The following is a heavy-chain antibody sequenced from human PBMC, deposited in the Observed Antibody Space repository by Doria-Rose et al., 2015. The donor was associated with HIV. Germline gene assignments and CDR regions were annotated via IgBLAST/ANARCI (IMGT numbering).Heavy chain of an antibody. CDR1: GVSLSSPGMG. J-gene: IGHJ4*02. CDR2: IFSDDDR. V-gene: IGHV2-26*01. CDR3: ARIKSSRWYHKYYFDF. Sequence: QVTLKEPGPVLVKPTETLTLTCTVSGVSLSSPGMGVSWIRQPPGKALEWLANIFSDDDRSYKTSLKSRLTISRDTTKSQVVLTMPDMDPVDTATYYCARIKSSRWYHKYYFDFWGQGTLVIVSA. D-gene: IGHD6-13*01.